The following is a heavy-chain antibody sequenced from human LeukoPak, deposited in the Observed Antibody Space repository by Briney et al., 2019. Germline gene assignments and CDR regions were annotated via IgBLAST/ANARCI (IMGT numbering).Heavy chain of an antibody. V-gene: IGHV1-2*04. D-gene: IGHD6-19*01. CDR3: ARGIFPNTSGWATYFDY. J-gene: IGHJ4*02. Sequence: ASVKVSCKASGYTFTGHYIHWVRQAPGQGLEWMGWINPNSGGTNYAQKFQGWVTMTRDTSISTAYMEVRRLKSDDTAVYYCARGIFPNTSGWATYFDYWGQGTLVTVSS. CDR1: GYTFTGHY. CDR2: INPNSGGT.